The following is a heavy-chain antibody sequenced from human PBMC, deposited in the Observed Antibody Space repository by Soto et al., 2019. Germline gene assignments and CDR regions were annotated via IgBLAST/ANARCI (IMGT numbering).Heavy chain of an antibody. CDR2: ISSDGNKK. CDR1: EFSLVSYP. V-gene: IGHV3-30-3*01. D-gene: IGHD5-18*01. J-gene: IGHJ4*01. CDR3: ARECYSYGRYFDF. Sequence: PGGSLRLSCAASEFSLVSYPIHWVRQMTGKRLAWVAIISSDGNKKHYADTVEGRFTISRDNSKNTVFLQMSSLRTADTALYYCARECYSYGRYFDFWGHGTPVTVSS.